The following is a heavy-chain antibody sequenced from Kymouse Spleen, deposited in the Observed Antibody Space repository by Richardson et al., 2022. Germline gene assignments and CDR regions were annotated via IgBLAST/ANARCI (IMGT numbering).Heavy chain of an antibody. Sequence: QVQLQQWGAGLLKPSETLSLTCAVYGGSFSGYYWSWIRQPPGKGLEWIGEINHSGSTNYNPSLKSRVTISVDTSKNQFSLKLSSVTAADTAVYYCARGWELHSWYFDLWGRGTLVTVSS. D-gene: IGHD1-26*01. CDR1: GGSFSGYY. CDR2: INHSGST. V-gene: IGHV4-34*01. CDR3: ARGWELHSWYFDL. J-gene: IGHJ2*01.